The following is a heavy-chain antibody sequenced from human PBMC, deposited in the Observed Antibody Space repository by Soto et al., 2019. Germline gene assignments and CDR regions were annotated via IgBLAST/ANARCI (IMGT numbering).Heavy chain of an antibody. V-gene: IGHV3-48*03. Sequence: PGGSLRLSCAASGFTFSSYEMNWVRQAPGKGLEWVSYISSSGSTIYYADSVKGRLTISRDNAKNSLYLQMNSLRDEDTAVYYCARVSYCSSTSCLNYYYYGMDVWGQGTTVTASS. CDR3: ARVSYCSSTSCLNYYYYGMDV. CDR1: GFTFSSYE. D-gene: IGHD2-2*01. CDR2: ISSSGSTI. J-gene: IGHJ6*02.